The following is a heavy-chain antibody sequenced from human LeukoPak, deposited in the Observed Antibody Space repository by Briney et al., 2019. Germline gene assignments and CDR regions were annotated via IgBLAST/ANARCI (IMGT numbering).Heavy chain of an antibody. J-gene: IGHJ4*02. D-gene: IGHD3-3*01. CDR3: ARGGYYDFWSGYYDFDY. V-gene: IGHV1-18*01. Sequence: ASVKVSCKASGYTFTSYGISWVRQAPGQGLEWMGWISAYNGNTNYAQKLQGRVTMTTDTSTSTAYMELRSLRSDDTAVYYCARGGYYDFWSGYYDFDYWGLGTLVTVSS. CDR1: GYTFTSYG. CDR2: ISAYNGNT.